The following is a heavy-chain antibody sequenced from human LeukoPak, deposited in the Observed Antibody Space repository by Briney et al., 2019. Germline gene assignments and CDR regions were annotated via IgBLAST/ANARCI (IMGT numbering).Heavy chain of an antibody. Sequence: GGSLRLSCAASGFTFRHYNMNWVRQAPGKGLEWVSYITGSSTTIYYAGSVKGRFTISRDNAKNSLYLQMNSLRAEDTAVYYCAREPTYTSSWYTTCDSWGQGTLVTVSS. CDR2: ITGSSTTI. D-gene: IGHD6-13*01. CDR1: GFTFRHYN. J-gene: IGHJ5*01. V-gene: IGHV3-48*01. CDR3: AREPTYTSSWYTTCDS.